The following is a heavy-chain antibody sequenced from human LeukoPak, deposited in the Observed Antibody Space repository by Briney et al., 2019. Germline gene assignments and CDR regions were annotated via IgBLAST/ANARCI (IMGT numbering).Heavy chain of an antibody. D-gene: IGHD3-22*01. CDR1: GFAFSTYT. CDR2: ISSNINYI. Sequence: GGSLRLSCATSGFAFSTYTMNWVRQAPGKGLEWVSSISSNINYIYYADSVRGRFTISRDNSKNTLYLQMNSLRAEDTAVYYCAKIWRAGITMIVVALDPWGQGTLVTVSS. V-gene: IGHV3-21*04. CDR3: AKIWRAGITMIVVALDP. J-gene: IGHJ5*02.